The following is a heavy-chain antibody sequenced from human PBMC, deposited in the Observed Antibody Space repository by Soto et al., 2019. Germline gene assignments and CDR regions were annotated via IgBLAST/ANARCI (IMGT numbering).Heavy chain of an antibody. CDR1: GFTFSDHH. CDR2: IRTKANSYTT. CDR3: AKVGGYIGGYSLFDY. Sequence: PGGSLRLSCAASGFTFSDHHMDWVRQAPGKGLEWVGHIRTKANSYTTEYAASVKGRFTISRDDSESSLYLQMNSLKTEDTAVYYCAKVGGYIGGYSLFDYWGQGTLVTVSS. J-gene: IGHJ4*02. D-gene: IGHD5-18*01. V-gene: IGHV3-72*01.